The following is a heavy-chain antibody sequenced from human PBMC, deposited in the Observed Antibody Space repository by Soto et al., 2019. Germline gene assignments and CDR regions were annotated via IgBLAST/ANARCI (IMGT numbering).Heavy chain of an antibody. CDR3: AKSIVVVPAPNDAFDI. D-gene: IGHD2-2*01. CDR1: GLTFSSYA. J-gene: IGHJ3*02. V-gene: IGHV3-23*01. CDR2: ISGSGGST. Sequence: PGGSLRLSCAASGLTFSSYAMSWVRQAPGKGLEWVSAISGSGGSTYYADSVKGRFTISRDNSKNTLYLQMNSLRAEDTAVNYCAKSIVVVPAPNDAFDIWGQGTMVTVS.